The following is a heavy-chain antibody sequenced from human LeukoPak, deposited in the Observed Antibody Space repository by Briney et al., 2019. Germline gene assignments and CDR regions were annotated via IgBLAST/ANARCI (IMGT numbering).Heavy chain of an antibody. CDR3: ARRVYYGSGSYYNSLYIGFDY. CDR2: IYPGDSDT. Sequence: GESLKISCKGSGYSSTSYWIGWVRQMPGKGLEWMGIIYPGDSDTRYSPSFQGQVTISADKSISTAYLQWSSLKASDTAMYYCARRVYYGSGSYYNSLYIGFDYWGQGTLVTVSS. J-gene: IGHJ4*02. CDR1: GYSSTSYW. V-gene: IGHV5-51*01. D-gene: IGHD3-10*01.